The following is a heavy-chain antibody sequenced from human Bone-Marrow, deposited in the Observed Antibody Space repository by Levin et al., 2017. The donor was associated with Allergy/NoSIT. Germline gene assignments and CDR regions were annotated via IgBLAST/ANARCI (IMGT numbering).Heavy chain of an antibody. CDR2: ISGSGGST. Sequence: LSLTCAASGFTFSSYAMSWVRQAPGKGLEWVSAISGSGGSTYYADSVKGRFTISRDNSKNTLYLQMNSLRAEDTAVYYCAKTNGPSMVEYFQHWGQGTLVTVSS. V-gene: IGHV3-23*01. CDR3: AKTNGPSMVEYFQH. J-gene: IGHJ1*01. CDR1: GFTFSSYA. D-gene: IGHD3-10*01.